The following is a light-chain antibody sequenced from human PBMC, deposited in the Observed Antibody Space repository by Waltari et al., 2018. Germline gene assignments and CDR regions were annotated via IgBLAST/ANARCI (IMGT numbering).Light chain of an antibody. J-gene: IGLJ3*02. Sequence: QSVLTQPPSASGTPGQRVTISCSGSSSNIGSNTVNWYQHLPGTAPKLLIYGNNPRPSGVPDRFSVSKSGTSASLAISGLQSEDEADYYCATWDDSLNAWMFGGGTKLTAL. V-gene: IGLV1-44*01. CDR3: ATWDDSLNAWM. CDR1: SSNIGSNT. CDR2: GNN.